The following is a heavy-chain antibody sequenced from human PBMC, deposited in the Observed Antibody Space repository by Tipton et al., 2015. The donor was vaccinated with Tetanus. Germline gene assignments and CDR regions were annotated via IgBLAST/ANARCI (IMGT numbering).Heavy chain of an antibody. Sequence: QLVQSGPEVKKPGSSVKVSCKASGYTFTSYDVNWVRQATGQGLEWVGWMNPNSGNTGYAQKFQGRVIMTRNTSISTAYMELSSLRSEDTAVYYCARGYSSGWYIFDYWGQGTLVTVSS. CDR3: ARGYSSGWYIFDY. D-gene: IGHD6-19*01. CDR1: GYTFTSYD. CDR2: MNPNSGNT. V-gene: IGHV1-8*01. J-gene: IGHJ4*02.